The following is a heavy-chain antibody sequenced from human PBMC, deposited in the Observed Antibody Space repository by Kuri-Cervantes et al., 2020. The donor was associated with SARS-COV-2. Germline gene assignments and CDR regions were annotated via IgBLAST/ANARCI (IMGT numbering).Heavy chain of an antibody. Sequence: ASVKVSCKASGYTFTSYGISWVRQAPGQGLEWRGIINPSGGSTSYAQKFQGRVTMTRDTSTSTVYMELSSLRSEDTAVYYCARERVVGATYRPPYNWFDPWGQGTLVTVSS. CDR1: GYTFTSYG. CDR3: ARERVVGATYRPPYNWFDP. CDR2: INPSGGST. D-gene: IGHD1-26*01. V-gene: IGHV1-46*03. J-gene: IGHJ5*02.